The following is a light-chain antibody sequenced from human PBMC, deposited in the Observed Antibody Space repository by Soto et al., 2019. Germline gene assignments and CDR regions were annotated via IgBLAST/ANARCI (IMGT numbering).Light chain of an antibody. J-gene: IGLJ2*01. V-gene: IGLV1-51*01. Sequence: QSVLTQPPSVSAAPGQTVTISCSGSISNIGNNYVSWYQHLPGTAPKLLIYDNNKRPSGIPDRFSACKSATSATLGIPGLRTGHEADYYCESWDASLSAVLFGGGAKLTVL. CDR1: ISNIGNNY. CDR3: ESWDASLSAVL. CDR2: DNN.